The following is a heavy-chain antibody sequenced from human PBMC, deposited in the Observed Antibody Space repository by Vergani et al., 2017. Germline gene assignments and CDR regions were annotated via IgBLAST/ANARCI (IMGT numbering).Heavy chain of an antibody. CDR2: INPNSGGT. CDR1: GYTFTGNY. CDR3: ARAAPAAMNSYYMDV. Sequence: QVQLVQSGAAVKKPGASSKDSCKDAGYTFTGNYMHWVRQPPAQGLEWRGWINPNSGGTNYAQKFQGRATMTRDTSISTAYIELSSLRSDSTAVYYCARAAPAAMNSYYMDVWGKGTTVTVSS. D-gene: IGHD2-2*01. J-gene: IGHJ6*03. V-gene: IGHV1-2*02.